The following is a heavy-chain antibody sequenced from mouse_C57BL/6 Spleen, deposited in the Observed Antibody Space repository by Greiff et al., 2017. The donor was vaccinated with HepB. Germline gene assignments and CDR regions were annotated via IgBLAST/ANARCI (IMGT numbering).Heavy chain of an antibody. J-gene: IGHJ2*01. V-gene: IGHV5-6*02. CDR2: ISSGGSYT. CDR1: GFTFSSYG. CDR3: ARHVGWSQSYYFDY. Sequence: EVMLVESGGDLVKPGGSLKLSCAASGFTFSSYGMSWVRQTPDKRLEWVATISSGGSYTYYPDSVKGRFTISRDNAKNTLYLQMSSLKSEDTAMYYCARHVGWSQSYYFDYWGQGTTLTVSS. D-gene: IGHD2-3*01.